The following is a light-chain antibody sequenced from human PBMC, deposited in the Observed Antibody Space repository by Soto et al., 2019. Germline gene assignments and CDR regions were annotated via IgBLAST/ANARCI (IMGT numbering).Light chain of an antibody. J-gene: IGLJ1*01. CDR3: QSYDSRLSVSYV. V-gene: IGLV1-40*01. Sequence: QAVVTQPPSVSGAPGQRVTISCTGSSSNIGAGYDVHWYQQLPGTAPKLLIYVNSNRPSGVPDRFSGSKSGTSASLAITGLQAEDEADYYCQSYDSRLSVSYVFGTGTKLTVL. CDR1: SSNIGAGYD. CDR2: VNS.